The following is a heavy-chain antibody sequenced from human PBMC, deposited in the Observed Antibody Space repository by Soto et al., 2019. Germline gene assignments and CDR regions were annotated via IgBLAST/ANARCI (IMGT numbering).Heavy chain of an antibody. D-gene: IGHD2-15*01. Sequence: GGSLRLSCAASGFTFSSYAMSWVRQAPGKGLEWVSAISGSGGSTYYADSVKGRFTISRDNSKNTRYLQMNSLRAEDTAVYYCAKGLIAATPYYYMDVWGKGTTVTVSS. CDR3: AKGLIAATPYYYMDV. V-gene: IGHV3-23*01. CDR2: ISGSGGST. CDR1: GFTFSSYA. J-gene: IGHJ6*03.